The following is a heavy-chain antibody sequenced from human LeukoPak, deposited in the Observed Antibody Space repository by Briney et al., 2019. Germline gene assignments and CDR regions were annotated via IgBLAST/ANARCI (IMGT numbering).Heavy chain of an antibody. CDR3: AKGSIVGATSYYYMDV. D-gene: IGHD1-26*01. CDR1: GFIFSSSW. CDR2: IKQDGSQK. Sequence: GGSLRLSCAASGFIFSSSWMSWVRQAPGKGLEWVANIKQDGSQKHYVDSVKGRFTISRDNSKNLLYLQMNSLRAEDTAVYYCAKGSIVGATSYYYMDVWGKGTTVTISS. J-gene: IGHJ6*03. V-gene: IGHV3-7*03.